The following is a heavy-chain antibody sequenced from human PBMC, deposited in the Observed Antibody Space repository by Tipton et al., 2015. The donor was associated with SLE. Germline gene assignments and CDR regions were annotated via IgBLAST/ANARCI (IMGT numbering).Heavy chain of an antibody. D-gene: IGHD5/OR15-5a*01. CDR2: IGHRGAT. J-gene: IGHJ5*02. V-gene: IGHV4-31*03. CDR3: GRGYSVSWSPPPDFFAP. Sequence: LSLTCTVSGGSISSPGHFWSWIRQRPGKGLEWVGYIGHRGATYYNPSLGSRLTMSIDASANQFSLELYAVTAADTAVYHCGRGYSVSWSPPPDFFAPWGRGTLVIVFS. CDR1: GGSISSPGHF.